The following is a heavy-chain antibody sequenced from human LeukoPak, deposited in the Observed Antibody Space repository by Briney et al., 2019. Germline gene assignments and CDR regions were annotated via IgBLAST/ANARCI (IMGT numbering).Heavy chain of an antibody. CDR3: ARAVGVTVTSHFDY. V-gene: IGHV4-38-2*02. J-gene: IGHJ4*02. CDR1: GYSISSGYY. CDR2: IYHSGST. D-gene: IGHD4-17*01. Sequence: SETLSLTCTVSGYSISSGYYWGWIRQPPGKGLEWIGSIYHSGSTYYNPSPKSRVTISVDTSKNQFSLKLSSVTAADTAVYYCARAVGVTVTSHFDYWGQGTLVTVSS.